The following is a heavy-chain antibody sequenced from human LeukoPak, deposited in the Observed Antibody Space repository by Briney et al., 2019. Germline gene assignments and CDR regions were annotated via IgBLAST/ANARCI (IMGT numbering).Heavy chain of an antibody. CDR1: GFTFSSYS. D-gene: IGHD2-15*01. V-gene: IGHV3-21*01. CDR2: ISSCSSYI. J-gene: IGHJ4*02. CDR3: ARDYCSGGSCYQSDY. Sequence: GGSLRLSCAASGFTFSSYSMNWVRQAPGKGLEWVSSISSCSSYIYYADSVKGRFTISRDNAKNSLYLQMNSLRAEDTAVYYCARDYCSGGSCYQSDYWGQGTLVTVSS.